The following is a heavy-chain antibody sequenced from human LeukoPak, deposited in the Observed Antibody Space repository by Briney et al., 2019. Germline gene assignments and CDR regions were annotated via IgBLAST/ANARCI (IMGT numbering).Heavy chain of an antibody. Sequence: SETLSLTCAVYGGSFSGYYWTWIRQTPEKGLEWIGEMDPSGSTNYNPSLKSRVTISVDTSKNQFSLELSSVTAADTAVYYCARGRQDVSMIVVVMTAVSYYLDVWGKGTTVTVS. CDR2: MDPSGST. D-gene: IGHD3-22*01. J-gene: IGHJ6*03. CDR3: ARGRQDVSMIVVVMTAVSYYLDV. V-gene: IGHV4-34*01. CDR1: GGSFSGYY.